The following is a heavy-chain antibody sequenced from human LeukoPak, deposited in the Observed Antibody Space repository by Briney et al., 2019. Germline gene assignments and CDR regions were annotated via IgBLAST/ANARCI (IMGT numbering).Heavy chain of an antibody. D-gene: IGHD2-21*01. J-gene: IGHJ6*02. Sequence: GESLKISCKGSGYSFTSYWIGWARQMTGQGLERMGIIYPGDSDTRYSPSFQGQVTISADKSISTAYLQWSSLKASDTAMYYCARRLAYCGGDCYYGMDVWGQGTTVTVSS. CDR1: GYSFTSYW. CDR3: ARRLAYCGGDCYYGMDV. CDR2: IYPGDSDT. V-gene: IGHV5-51*01.